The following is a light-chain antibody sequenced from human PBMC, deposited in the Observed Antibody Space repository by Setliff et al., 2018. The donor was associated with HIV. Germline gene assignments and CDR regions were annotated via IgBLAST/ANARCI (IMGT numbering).Light chain of an antibody. Sequence: SALTQPASVSGSPGQSITISCSGTRNDVGRYDLVSWYQQHPGKAPKLMIYQASRRPSGVSNRFSASKSGNTASLTISGLQAEDEADYYCCSNTGSNTYVFGTGTKVTVL. J-gene: IGLJ1*01. CDR2: QAS. CDR1: RNDVGRYDL. V-gene: IGLV2-23*01. CDR3: CSNTGSNTYV.